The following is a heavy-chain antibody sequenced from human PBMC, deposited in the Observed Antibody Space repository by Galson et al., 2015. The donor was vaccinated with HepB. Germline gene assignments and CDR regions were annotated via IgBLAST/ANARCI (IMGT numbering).Heavy chain of an antibody. CDR3: ARQRAGYCSSTSCYGGDYYYYYCMDV. Sequence: QSGAEVKKPGESLKISCKGSGYSFTSYWIGWVRQMPGKGLEWMGIIYPGDSDTRYSPSFQGQVTISADKSISTAYLQWSSLKASDTAMYYCARQRAGYCSSTSCYGGDYYYYYCMDVWGKGTTVTVSS. CDR2: IYPGDSDT. J-gene: IGHJ6*03. V-gene: IGHV5-51*01. CDR1: GYSFTSYW. D-gene: IGHD2-2*01.